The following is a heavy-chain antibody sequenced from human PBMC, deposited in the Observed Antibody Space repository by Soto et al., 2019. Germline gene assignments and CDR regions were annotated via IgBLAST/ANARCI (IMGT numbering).Heavy chain of an antibody. J-gene: IGHJ6*03. CDR2: ISGSGGSA. D-gene: IGHD6-6*01. CDR3: AKQGAAQGYVDV. CDR1: GFSFSSYA. V-gene: IGHV3-23*01. Sequence: EVQLLESGGGLVHPGGSLRLSCAASGFSFSSYAMSWVRQAPGKGLEWVSAISGSGGSAYYADSVKGRFTFSRDNSKDTLYLQMNSLRDEDTAVYYCAKQGAAQGYVDVWGKGTTVTVSS.